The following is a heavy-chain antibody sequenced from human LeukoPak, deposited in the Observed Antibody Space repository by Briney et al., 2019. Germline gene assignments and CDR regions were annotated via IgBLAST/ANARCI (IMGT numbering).Heavy chain of an antibody. V-gene: IGHV4-34*01. CDR3: ARDTYGSGLFDY. Sequence: SETLSLTCAVYGGSFSGYYWGWIRQPPGKGLEWIGEINHSGSTNYNPSLKSRVTISVDTSKSQFSLKLSSVTAADTAVYFCARDTYGSGLFDYWGQGTLVTVSS. CDR2: INHSGST. CDR1: GGSFSGYY. J-gene: IGHJ4*02. D-gene: IGHD3-10*01.